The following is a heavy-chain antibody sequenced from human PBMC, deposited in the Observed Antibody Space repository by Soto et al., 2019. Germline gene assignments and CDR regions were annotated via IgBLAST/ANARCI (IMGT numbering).Heavy chain of an antibody. D-gene: IGHD6-13*01. J-gene: IGHJ4*02. CDR3: ARDPASVGYHFDL. V-gene: IGHV3-33*01. CDR1: GFSFSTSG. Sequence: QVQLVESGGGVIQPGRSLKLSCAASGFSFSTSGFHWVRQAPGKGPEWGAVIWFDGSKKYYADSVEGRFTISRDNSKNTLFLQMNTLRDEDTAVYYCARDPASVGYHFDLWGQGTLVTVSS. CDR2: IWFDGSKK.